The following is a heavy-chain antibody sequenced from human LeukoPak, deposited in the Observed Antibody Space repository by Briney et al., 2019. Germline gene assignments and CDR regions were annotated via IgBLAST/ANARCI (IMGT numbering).Heavy chain of an antibody. CDR1: GYTFTDYY. J-gene: IGHJ4*02. CDR3: ARQYSLYFDY. Sequence: ASVNVSCKASGYTFTDYYIDCVRQAPGQGLEWMGWINANSGATNYAQRFQGRFTMTRDTSVSTAYMELSRLRSDDTAVYYCARQYSLYFDYWGQVTLVTVSS. V-gene: IGHV1-2*02. CDR2: INANSGAT. D-gene: IGHD5-18*01.